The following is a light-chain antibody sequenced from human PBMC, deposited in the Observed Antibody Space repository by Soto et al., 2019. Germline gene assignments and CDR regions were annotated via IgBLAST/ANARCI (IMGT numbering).Light chain of an antibody. CDR3: SSYTSSSTPPYV. CDR2: DVS. CDR1: SSDVGGYDY. J-gene: IGLJ1*01. Sequence: SALPQPASVSGSPGEAITISCTGTSSDVGGYDYVSWYQHHPGKAPKLMIYDVSNRPSGVSNRFSGSKSGYTASLTISGLQAEDEADYYCSSYTSSSTPPYVFGTGTKVTVL. V-gene: IGLV2-14*03.